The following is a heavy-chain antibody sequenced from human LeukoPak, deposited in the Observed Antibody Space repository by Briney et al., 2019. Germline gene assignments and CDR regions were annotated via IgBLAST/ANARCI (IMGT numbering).Heavy chain of an antibody. J-gene: IGHJ4*02. V-gene: IGHV3-30*02. CDR1: GFTFSSYA. CDR3: AKDSTGYSSGWSVFEY. D-gene: IGHD6-19*01. Sequence: GGSLRLSCAASGFTFSSYAMSWVRQAPGKGLEWVAFIRYDGSNKYYADSVKGRFTISRDNSKNTLYLQMNSLRAEDTAVYYCAKDSTGYSSGWSVFEYWGQGTLVTVSS. CDR2: IRYDGSNK.